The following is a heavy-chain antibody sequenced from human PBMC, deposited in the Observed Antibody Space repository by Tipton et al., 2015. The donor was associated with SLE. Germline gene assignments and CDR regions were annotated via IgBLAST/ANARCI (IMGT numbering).Heavy chain of an antibody. V-gene: IGHV4-31*03. D-gene: IGHD3-16*02. CDR1: GGSISSGGYY. CDR3: ARGGFIAYYYYYMDV. J-gene: IGHJ6*03. Sequence: TLSLTCTVSGGSISSGGYYWSWIRQHPGKGLEWIGEINHSGSTNYNPSLKSRVTISVDTSKNQFSLKLSSVTAADTAVYYCARGGFIAYYYYYMDVWGKGTTVTVSS. CDR2: INHSGST.